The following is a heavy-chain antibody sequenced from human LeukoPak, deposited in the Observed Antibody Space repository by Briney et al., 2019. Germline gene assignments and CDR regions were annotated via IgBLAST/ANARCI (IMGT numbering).Heavy chain of an antibody. D-gene: IGHD2-2*01. CDR1: GFTFSTYG. CDR2: IRYDGSNK. J-gene: IGHJ4*02. Sequence: GGSLRLSCVASGFTFSTYGMHWVRQAPGKGLEWVAFIRYDGSNKNYADSVKGRFTISRDNSKNTLYLQMNSLRAEDTAVYYCAKDPWGYCSSTSCLPGYWGQGTLVTVSS. V-gene: IGHV3-30*02. CDR3: AKDPWGYCSSTSCLPGY.